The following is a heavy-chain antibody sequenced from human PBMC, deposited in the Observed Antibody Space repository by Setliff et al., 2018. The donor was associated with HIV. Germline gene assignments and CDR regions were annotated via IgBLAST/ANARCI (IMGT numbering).Heavy chain of an antibody. V-gene: IGHV3-7*01. CDR3: AGVGLIVGATAFDY. D-gene: IGHD1-26*01. J-gene: IGHJ4*02. CDR2: IKQDGSEK. Sequence: ETLRLSCAASGFTFSSYWMSWVRQAPGKGLEWVANIKQDGSEKYYVDSVKGRFTISRDNAKNSLYLQMNSLRAEDTAVYYCAGVGLIVGATAFDYWGQGTLVTVSS. CDR1: GFTFSSYW.